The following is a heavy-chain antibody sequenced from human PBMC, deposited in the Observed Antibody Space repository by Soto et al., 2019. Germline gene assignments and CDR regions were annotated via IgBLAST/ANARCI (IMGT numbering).Heavy chain of an antibody. V-gene: IGHV4-39*01. D-gene: IGHD2-15*01. CDR3: ARLNGYCVRGSCHGHYAMDV. Sequence: QLQLQESGPGLVKPSETLALTCTVSSAPVSSTTYTWGWIRQPPGKGLEWVASVYYGGRSYYNPTLNSRVTISVDTSKNQFSLKMTSVTAADTAVYYWARLNGYCVRGSCHGHYAMDVWGQGTTVTVSS. J-gene: IGHJ6*02. CDR2: VYYGGRS. CDR1: SAPVSSTTYT.